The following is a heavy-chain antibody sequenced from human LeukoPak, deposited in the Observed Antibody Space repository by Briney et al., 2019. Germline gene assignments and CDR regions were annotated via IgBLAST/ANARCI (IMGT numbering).Heavy chain of an antibody. CDR3: ARGRNIEMTTMSGGSDY. CDR1: GYTFTGYY. V-gene: IGHV1-2*02. D-gene: IGHD5-24*01. CDR2: LNPNSGDT. Sequence: ASVKVSCKASGYTFTGYYMHWVRQAPGQGLEWMGWLNPNSGDTNYAQKFQGRVSMTRDSSISTAYMDLSDLRSDDTAVYSCARGRNIEMTTMSGGSDYWGQGTLVTASS. J-gene: IGHJ4*02.